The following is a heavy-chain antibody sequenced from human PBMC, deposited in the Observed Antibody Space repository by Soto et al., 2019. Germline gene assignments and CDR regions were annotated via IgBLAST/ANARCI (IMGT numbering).Heavy chain of an antibody. CDR2: IYWNDDK. V-gene: IGHV2-5*01. J-gene: IGHJ4*02. Sequence: SGPTLVNPTQTLTLTCTFSGFSLTTIELGVGWIRQPPGKALEWLALIYWNDDKRYSLSLKSRLTITKDTSKNQVVLTMTNVDPVDTATYYCAHRLRWLANFDYWGQGTLVTVSS. CDR1: GFSLTTIELG. CDR3: AHRLRWLANFDY. D-gene: IGHD6-19*01.